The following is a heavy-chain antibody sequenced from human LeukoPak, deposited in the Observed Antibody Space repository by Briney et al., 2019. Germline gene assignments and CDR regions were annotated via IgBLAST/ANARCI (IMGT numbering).Heavy chain of an antibody. CDR3: ARGYCSNTSCYFAPKSFDY. CDR2: INPNSGGT. CDR1: GYTFTGYY. J-gene: IGHJ4*02. D-gene: IGHD2-2*01. Sequence: ASVKVSCKASGYTFTGYYMHWVRQAPGQGLEWMGWINPNSGGTNYAQKFQGRVTMTRDTSISTACMELSRLRSDDTAVYFCARGYCSNTSCYFAPKSFDYWGQGTLVTVSS. V-gene: IGHV1-2*02.